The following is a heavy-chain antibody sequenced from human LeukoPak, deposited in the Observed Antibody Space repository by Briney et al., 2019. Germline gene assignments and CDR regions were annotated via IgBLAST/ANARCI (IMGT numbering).Heavy chain of an antibody. CDR2: ISGGGSYI. CDR3: ARDRVASGRFGEVAS. V-gene: IGHV3-21*01. CDR1: GFTFSAYN. Sequence: NPGGSLRLSCVASGFTFSAYNMNWVRQAPGKGLEWVSFISGGGSYIYYAESVKGRFTISRDNAKDSLYLQMNSLRAEDTAIYYCARDRVASGRFGEVASWGQGTLVTVSS. D-gene: IGHD3-10*01. J-gene: IGHJ5*02.